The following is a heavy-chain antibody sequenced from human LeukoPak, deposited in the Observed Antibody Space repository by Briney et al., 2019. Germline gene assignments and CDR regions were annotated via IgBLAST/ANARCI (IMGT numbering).Heavy chain of an antibody. CDR2: MNPDSGNT. V-gene: IGHV1-8*01. J-gene: IGHJ5*02. CDR3: AAPLPGDYLAP. Sequence: ASVKVSCKASGYTFTIYDINWVRQAAGQGLEWMGWMNPDSGNTDFAQKFQGRVTMTRNTSISTAYMELSSLTSEDTPVYYCAAPLPGDYLAPWGQGTLVTVSS. CDR1: GYTFTIYD. D-gene: IGHD4-17*01.